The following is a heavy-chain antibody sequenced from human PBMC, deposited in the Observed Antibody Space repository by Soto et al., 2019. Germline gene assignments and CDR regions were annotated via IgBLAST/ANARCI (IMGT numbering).Heavy chain of an antibody. CDR1: GFTFSSYS. V-gene: IGHV3-21*01. J-gene: IGHJ4*02. CDR3: ARELYGDYAIES. CDR2: IGGSSDSI. D-gene: IGHD4-17*01. Sequence: NPGGSLRLSCAASGFTFSSYSMNWVRQAPGKGLEWVSSIGGSSDSISYADSVKGRFTISRDNAQMSLYLQMSSLRAEDTAVYYCARELYGDYAIESWGLGTLVTGSS.